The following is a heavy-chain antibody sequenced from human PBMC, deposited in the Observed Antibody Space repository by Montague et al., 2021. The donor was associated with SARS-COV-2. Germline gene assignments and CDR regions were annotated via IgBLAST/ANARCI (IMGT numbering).Heavy chain of an antibody. Sequence: SETLSLTCAGDVGSGRNDYWSRTRQSTCKVLECFEDVYQIVNAKYNPSLKSRVTISADISKNQFSVKLASATAADTGIYYCARGKRDFPIVVLGASTRTYFDSWGQGTPVTVSS. D-gene: IGHD2-15*01. CDR1: VGSGRNDY. J-gene: IGHJ4*01. CDR3: ARGKRDFPIVVLGASTRTYFDS. V-gene: IGHV4-34*01. CDR2: VYQIVNA.